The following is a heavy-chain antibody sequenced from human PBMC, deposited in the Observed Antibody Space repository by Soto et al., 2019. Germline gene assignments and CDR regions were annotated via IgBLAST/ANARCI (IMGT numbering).Heavy chain of an antibody. CDR2: IYYSGST. D-gene: IGHD3-22*01. J-gene: IGHJ5*02. Sequence: SETLSLTCTVSGGSISSSSYYWGWIRQPPGKGLEWIGSIYYSGSTYYNPSLKSRVTISVDTSKNQFSLKLSPVTAADTAVYYCARQVITGGSDWFDPWGQGTLVTVSS. V-gene: IGHV4-39*01. CDR1: GGSISSSSYY. CDR3: ARQVITGGSDWFDP.